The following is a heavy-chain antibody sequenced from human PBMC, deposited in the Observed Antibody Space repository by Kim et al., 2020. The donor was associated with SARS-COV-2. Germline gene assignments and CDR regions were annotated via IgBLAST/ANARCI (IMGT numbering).Heavy chain of an antibody. V-gene: IGHV4-4*02. CDR1: GGSISSSNW. J-gene: IGHJ5*02. D-gene: IGHD3-10*01. CDR3: ARDLEGSGYNWFDP. CDR2: IYHSGST. Sequence: SETLSLTCAVSGGSISSSNWWSWVRQPPGKGLEWIGEIYHSGSTNYNPSLKSRVTISVDKSKNQFSLKLSSVTAADTAVYYCARDLEGSGYNWFDPWGQGTLVTVSS.